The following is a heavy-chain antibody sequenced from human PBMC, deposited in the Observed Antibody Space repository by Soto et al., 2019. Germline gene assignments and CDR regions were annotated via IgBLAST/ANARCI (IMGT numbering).Heavy chain of an antibody. Sequence: PGWSLRLSCASSVFTFISYGMHWVRQAPGKGLEWVAVIWFDGSNKYYADSVKGRFTISRDNSKNTLYLQMNSLRAEDTAVYYCATGDTAMDVYYYYGMDVWGQGTTVTVSS. CDR3: ATGDTAMDVYYYYGMDV. D-gene: IGHD5-18*01. V-gene: IGHV3-33*01. J-gene: IGHJ6*02. CDR1: VFTFISYG. CDR2: IWFDGSNK.